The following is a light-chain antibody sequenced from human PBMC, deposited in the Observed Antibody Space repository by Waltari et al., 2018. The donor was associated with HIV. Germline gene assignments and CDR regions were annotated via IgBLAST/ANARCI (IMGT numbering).Light chain of an antibody. V-gene: IGLV2-11*02. CDR2: DVS. Sequence: QSALTQPRSVSGSPGPSVTISCPGTSSDGGGYNSVSWYQQHPAKAPKLMIYDVSKRPSGVPDRFSGSKSGNTASLTISGLQAEDEADYYCCSYAGSYTFGVFGTGTKVTVL. CDR3: CSYAGSYTFGV. J-gene: IGLJ1*01. CDR1: SSDGGGYNS.